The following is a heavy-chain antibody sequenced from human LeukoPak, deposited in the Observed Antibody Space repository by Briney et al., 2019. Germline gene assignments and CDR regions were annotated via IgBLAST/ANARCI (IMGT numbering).Heavy chain of an antibody. J-gene: IGHJ4*02. V-gene: IGHV4-59*08. D-gene: IGHD1-26*01. CDR2: IFYSGHT. CDR3: ARQPYMLGAYYFDY. Sequence: SETLSLTCTVSGGSMGSYYWSWIRQPPGMGLEWIGYIFYSGHTNYNPSLKSRVTLSIDTSKNQFSLKLGSVTAADTAVYYCARQPYMLGAYYFDYWGQGTLVTVSS. CDR1: GGSMGSYY.